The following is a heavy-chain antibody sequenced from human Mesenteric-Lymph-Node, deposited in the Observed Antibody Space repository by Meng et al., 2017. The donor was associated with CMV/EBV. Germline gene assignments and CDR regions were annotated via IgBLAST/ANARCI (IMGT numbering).Heavy chain of an antibody. D-gene: IGHD3-22*01. CDR1: GFTFSSYG. CDR2: ISYDGSNK. V-gene: IGHV3-30*03. J-gene: IGHJ4*02. CDR3: ARDDSFVVITTGFDS. Sequence: GESLKISCAASGFTFSSYGMHWVRQAPGKGLEWVAFISYDGSNKYYADSVKGRFAISRDNSRNTLYLQMNSLRPEDTAVYFCARDDSFVVITTGFDSWGQGTLVTVSS.